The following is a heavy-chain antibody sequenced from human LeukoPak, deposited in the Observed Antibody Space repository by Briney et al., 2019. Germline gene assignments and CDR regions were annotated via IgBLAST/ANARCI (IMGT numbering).Heavy chain of an antibody. D-gene: IGHD1-26*01. V-gene: IGHV3-23*01. Sequence: GGSLRLSCAASGFTFSSYDMSWVRQAPGKGLECVSVISGSGGATYYADSVKGRFTISRDNSKNSLYLQMNSLRAEDTAVYYCAKRSGSYRSYDYWGQGTLVTVSS. CDR2: ISGSGGAT. CDR3: AKRSGSYRSYDY. J-gene: IGHJ4*02. CDR1: GFTFSSYD.